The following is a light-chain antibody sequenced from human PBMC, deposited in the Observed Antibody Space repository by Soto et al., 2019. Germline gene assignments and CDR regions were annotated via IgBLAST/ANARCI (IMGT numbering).Light chain of an antibody. CDR3: QQYGSSAWT. CDR1: QSVSSSY. V-gene: IGKV3-20*01. J-gene: IGKJ1*01. CDR2: GAS. Sequence: EIVSTQSPGTLSLSPGERDTLSCRASQSVSSSYLAWYQQKPGQAPRLLIYGASSRATGIPDRSSGSGSGTDFTLTISRLEPEDFAVYYCQQYGSSAWTFGQGTKVDIK.